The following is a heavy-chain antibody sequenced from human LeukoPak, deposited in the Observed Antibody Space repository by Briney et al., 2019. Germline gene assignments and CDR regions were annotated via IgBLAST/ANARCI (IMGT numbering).Heavy chain of an antibody. D-gene: IGHD3-9*01. CDR1: GYTFTGYY. V-gene: IGHV1-2*02. CDR3: ARDRELRYFDWIGYYYYMDV. Sequence: ASVKVSCKASGYTFTGYYMHWVRQAPGQGLEWMGWINPNSGGTNYAQKFQGGVTMTRDTSISTAYMELSRLRSDDTAVYYCARDRELRYFDWIGYYYYMDVWGKGTTVTISS. J-gene: IGHJ6*03. CDR2: INPNSGGT.